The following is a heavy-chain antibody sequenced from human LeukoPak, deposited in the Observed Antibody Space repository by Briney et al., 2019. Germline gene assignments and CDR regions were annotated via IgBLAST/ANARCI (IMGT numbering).Heavy chain of an antibody. V-gene: IGHV4-4*07. J-gene: IGHJ4*02. CDR2: IYTSGST. CDR3: ARQGRDDILTGTGFDY. D-gene: IGHD3-9*01. Sequence: PSETLSLTCTVSGGSISSYYWSWIRQPAGKGLEWIGRIYTSGSTNYNPSLKSRVTMSVDTSKNQFSLKLSSVTAADTAVYYCARQGRDDILTGTGFDYWGQGTLVTVSS. CDR1: GGSISSYY.